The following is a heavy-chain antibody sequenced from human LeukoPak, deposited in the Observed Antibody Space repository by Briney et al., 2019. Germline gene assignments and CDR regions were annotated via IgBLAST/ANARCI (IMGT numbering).Heavy chain of an antibody. V-gene: IGHV3-7*04. CDR3: ARDMIILQS. D-gene: IGHD3-16*01. CDR2: IKQDGSEK. CDR1: GFIFSNYW. J-gene: IGHJ5*01. Sequence: PGGSLWLSCSASGFIFSNYWMTWVRQAPGKGLEWVANIKQDGSEKYYVDSVKGRFTISRDNAKKSLYLQMNSLRAEDTAVYFCARDMIILQSWGHGTLVTVSS.